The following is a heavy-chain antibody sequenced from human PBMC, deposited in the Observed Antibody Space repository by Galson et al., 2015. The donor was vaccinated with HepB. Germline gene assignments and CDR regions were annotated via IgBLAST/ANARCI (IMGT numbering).Heavy chain of an antibody. CDR3: ARDVGGGATLRGRYYYGMDV. CDR1: GGTFSSYA. D-gene: IGHD1-26*01. V-gene: IGHV1-69*13. J-gene: IGHJ6*02. CDR2: IIPIFGTA. Sequence: SVKVSCKASGGTFSSYAISWVRQAPGQGLEWMGGIIPIFGTANYAQKFQGRVTITADESTSTAYMELSSLRSEDTAVYYCARDVGGGATLRGRYYYGMDVRGQGTTVTVSS.